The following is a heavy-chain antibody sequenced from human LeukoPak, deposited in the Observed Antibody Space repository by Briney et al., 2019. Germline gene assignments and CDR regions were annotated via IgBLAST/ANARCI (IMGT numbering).Heavy chain of an antibody. Sequence: PSETLSLTCTASGGSISSSSYYWGWIRQPPGKGLEWIGSIYYSGSTYYNPSLKSRVTISVDTSKNQFSLKLSSVTAADTAVYYCARRSSGLVIIIDPWGQGTLVTVSS. CDR1: GGSISSSSYY. V-gene: IGHV4-39*07. D-gene: IGHD3-9*01. CDR2: IYYSGST. CDR3: ARRSSGLVIIIDP. J-gene: IGHJ5*02.